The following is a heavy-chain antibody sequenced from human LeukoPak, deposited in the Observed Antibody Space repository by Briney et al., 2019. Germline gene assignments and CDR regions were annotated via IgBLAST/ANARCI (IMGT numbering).Heavy chain of an antibody. J-gene: IGHJ5*02. CDR1: GGTFSSYA. CDR3: ARVRQQLVQGHWFDP. CDR2: IIPIFGTA. Sequence: ASVKVSCKASGGTFSSYAISWVRQAPGQGLEWMGGIIPIFGTANYAQNFHGILTITTDQSTSTAYMELSSLRSEDTAVYYCARVRQQLVQGHWFDPWGQGTLVTVSS. D-gene: IGHD6-13*01. V-gene: IGHV1-69*05.